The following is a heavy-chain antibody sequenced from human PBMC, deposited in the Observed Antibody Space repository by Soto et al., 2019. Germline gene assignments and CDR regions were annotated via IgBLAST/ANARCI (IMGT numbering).Heavy chain of an antibody. V-gene: IGHV1-69*13. CDR3: ARKAFAFDI. J-gene: IGHJ3*02. CDR2: IIPIFGIA. CDR1: GGTFSSYA. Sequence: SVKVSCKASGGTFSSYAISWVRQAPGHGLEWMGGIIPIFGIANYAQRFQGRVTITADESTRTAYMELSSLRSDDTAVYYCARKAFAFDIWGQGTMVTVSS.